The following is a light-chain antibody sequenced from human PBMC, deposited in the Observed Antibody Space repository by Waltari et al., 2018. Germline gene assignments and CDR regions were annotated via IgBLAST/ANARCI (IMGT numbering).Light chain of an antibody. V-gene: IGKV3-20*01. J-gene: IGKJ1*01. CDR3: QHYLRLPVT. CDR1: QSVTRAV. Sequence: EIVLTQSPGTLSLSPGESATLSCRTSQSVTRAVAWYKQKPGQAPRLLIYGASNRATGIPDRFSGSGSGTDFSLTISSLEPEDFAVYYCQHYLRLPVTFGQGTKVEVK. CDR2: GAS.